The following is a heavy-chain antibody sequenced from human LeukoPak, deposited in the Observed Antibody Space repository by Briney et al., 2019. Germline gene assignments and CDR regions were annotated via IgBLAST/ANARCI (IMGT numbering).Heavy chain of an antibody. D-gene: IGHD4-17*01. CDR1: GGSIRSYY. CDR3: ARTGSTVTMLYPFDH. J-gene: IGHJ4*02. Sequence: SETLSLTCTVSGGSIRSYYWSWIRQPPGKGLEWIGYIYYSGSTNYNPSLKIRVSISVDTSKNQFSLKLSSVTAADTAVYYCARTGSTVTMLYPFDHWGQGTLVTVSS. V-gene: IGHV4-59*01. CDR2: IYYSGST.